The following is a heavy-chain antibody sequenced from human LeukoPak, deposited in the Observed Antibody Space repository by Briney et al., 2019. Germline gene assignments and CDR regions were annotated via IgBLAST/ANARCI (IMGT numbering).Heavy chain of an antibody. Sequence: PGGSLRLSCSATGFTFSSYSMNWVRQTPAKGLEWVSSISSSSSYIYYADSVKGRFTISRDNAKNSLYLQMNSLRAEDTAVYYCARDRVDIVATIWDGWFDPWGQGTLVTVSS. CDR1: GFTFSSYS. CDR3: ARDRVDIVATIWDGWFDP. J-gene: IGHJ5*02. CDR2: ISSSSSYI. V-gene: IGHV3-21*01. D-gene: IGHD5-12*01.